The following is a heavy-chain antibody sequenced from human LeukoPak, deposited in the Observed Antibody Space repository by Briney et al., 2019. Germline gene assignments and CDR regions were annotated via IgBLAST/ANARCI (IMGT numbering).Heavy chain of an antibody. CDR3: ARASTYYDFWSGYYPPNWFDP. CDR2: INHSGST. J-gene: IGHJ5*02. CDR1: GGSFSGYY. Sequence: PSETLSLTCAVYGGSFSGYYWSWIRQPPGKGLEWIGEINHSGSTNYNPSLKSRVTISVDTSKNQFSLKLSSVTAADTAVYYCARASTYYDFWSGYYPPNWFDPWGQGTLVTVSS. D-gene: IGHD3-3*01. V-gene: IGHV4-34*01.